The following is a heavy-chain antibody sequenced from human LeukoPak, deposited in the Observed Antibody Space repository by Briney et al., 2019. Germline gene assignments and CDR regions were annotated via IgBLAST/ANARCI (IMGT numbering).Heavy chain of an antibody. J-gene: IGHJ4*02. CDR2: IYSGGST. Sequence: PGGSLRLSCAASGFTFSSYEMNWVRQAPGKGLEWVSVIYSGGSTYYADSVKGRFTISRDNSKNTLYLQMNSLRAEDTAVYYCARAGSWLSYYFDYWGQGTLVTVSS. V-gene: IGHV3-53*01. CDR3: ARAGSWLSYYFDY. D-gene: IGHD3-22*01. CDR1: GFTFSSYE.